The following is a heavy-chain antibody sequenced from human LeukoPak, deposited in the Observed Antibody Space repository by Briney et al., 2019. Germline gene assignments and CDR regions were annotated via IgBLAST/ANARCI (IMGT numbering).Heavy chain of an antibody. CDR2: INPSSGST. D-gene: IGHD2-2*01. Sequence: ASVKVSCKASGCTFTSYYMHWVRQAPGQGLEWMGIINPSSGSTSYAQKFQGRVTMPRDKCISTVYMELSRKRSCNTGVYYCARGRDIVVVPASFDYWGQGTLVTVSS. J-gene: IGHJ4*02. CDR3: ARGRDIVVVPASFDY. V-gene: IGHV1-46*01. CDR1: GCTFTSYY.